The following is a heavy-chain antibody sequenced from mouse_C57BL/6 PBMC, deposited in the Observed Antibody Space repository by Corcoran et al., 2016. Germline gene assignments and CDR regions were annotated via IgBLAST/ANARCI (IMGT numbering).Heavy chain of an antibody. CDR2: INPYNGGT. CDR1: GYTFTGYY. CDR3: ARSDTFDY. Sequence: EFQLQQSGPELVKPGASVKMSCKASGYTFTGYYMNWVKQSHVKSLEWIGVINPYNGGTSYNQKFKGKATLTVDKSSSTAYMELNSLTSEDSAVYYCARSDTFDYWGQGTTLTVSS. V-gene: IGHV1-19*01. J-gene: IGHJ2*01.